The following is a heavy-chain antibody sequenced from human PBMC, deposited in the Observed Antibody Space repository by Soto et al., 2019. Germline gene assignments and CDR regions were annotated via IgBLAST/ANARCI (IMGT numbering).Heavy chain of an antibody. CDR1: GDSISNGYYT. J-gene: IGHJ4*02. CDR3: ARGPSGDKVDC. CDR2: IYNSVNT. V-gene: IGHV4-30-4*01. Sequence: QVQLQESGPGLVEPSQTLSLTCTVSGDSISNGYYTWSWIRQPPGKDLEWIGHIYNSVNTYSNPSLKSRVTISADPSKNQFSLKLSSVTAADTAVYYCARGPSGDKVDCWGQGTLVTVSS. D-gene: IGHD3-10*01.